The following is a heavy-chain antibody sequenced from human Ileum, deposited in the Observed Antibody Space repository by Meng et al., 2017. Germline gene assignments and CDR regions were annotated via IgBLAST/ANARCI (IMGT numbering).Heavy chain of an antibody. Sequence: QVRLQRPGPGLVRPAETLSLICTVSGGSVSSDGFQWGLVRQPPGKGLEWIGYASTNYNPSLKSRVTISLDTSKNQFSRELSSVTAADTAVYYCARDHWGSLDYWGQGILVTVSS. D-gene: IGHD7-27*01. CDR2: AST. J-gene: IGHJ4*02. CDR3: ARDHWGSLDY. CDR1: GGSVSSDGFQ. V-gene: IGHV4-61*08.